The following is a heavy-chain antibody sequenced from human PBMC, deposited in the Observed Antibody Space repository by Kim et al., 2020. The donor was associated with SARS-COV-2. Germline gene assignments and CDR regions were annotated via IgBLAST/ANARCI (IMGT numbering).Heavy chain of an antibody. CDR3: ARDLLSARDWAGYNWFDP. CDR2: IWYDGSNK. J-gene: IGHJ5*02. V-gene: IGHV3-33*01. Sequence: GGSLRLSCAASGFTFSSYGMHWVRQAPGKGLEWVAVIWYDGSNKYYADSVKGRFTISRDNSKNTLYLQMNSLRAEDTAVYYCARDLLSARDWAGYNWFDPWGQGTLVTVSS. D-gene: IGHD3-9*01. CDR1: GFTFSSYG.